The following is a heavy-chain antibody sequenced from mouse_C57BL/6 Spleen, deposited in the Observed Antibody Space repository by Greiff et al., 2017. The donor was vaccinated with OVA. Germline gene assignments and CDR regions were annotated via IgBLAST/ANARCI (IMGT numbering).Heavy chain of an antibody. Sequence: VQLQQPGAELVKPGASVKLSCKASGYTFTSYWMQWVKQRPGQGLEWIGEIDPSDSYTNYNQKFKGKATLTVDTSSSTSYMQLSSLTSEDSAVYYCARSGQPYYFDYWGQGTTLTVSS. V-gene: IGHV1-50*01. CDR3: ARSGQPYYFDY. D-gene: IGHD3-3*01. J-gene: IGHJ2*01. CDR1: GYTFTSYW. CDR2: IDPSDSYT.